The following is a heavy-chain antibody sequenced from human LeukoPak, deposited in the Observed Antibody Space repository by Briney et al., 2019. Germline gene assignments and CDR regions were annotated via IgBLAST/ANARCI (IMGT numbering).Heavy chain of an antibody. CDR3: ARDHSGYDYARGFDY. CDR2: IYSGGST. D-gene: IGHD5-12*01. V-gene: IGHV3-53*01. J-gene: IGHJ4*02. Sequence: GGSLRLSCAASGFTVSSNYMSWVRQAPGKGLEWVSVIYSGGSTYYADSVKGRFTISRDNSKNTLYLQMNSLRAEDTAVYYCARDHSGYDYARGFDYWGQGTLVTVSP. CDR1: GFTVSSNY.